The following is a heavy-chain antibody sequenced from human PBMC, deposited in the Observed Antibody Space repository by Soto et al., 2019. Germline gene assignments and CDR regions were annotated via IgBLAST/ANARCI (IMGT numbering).Heavy chain of an antibody. Sequence: EVQLVESGGGLVQPGGSLKLSCAASGFTFSGSAMHWVRQASGKGLEWVGRIRSKANSYATVYAAPVKGRFTISRDDSKNTAHLQLNSLKTEDSAVYYCTSSWLRDMDVWGKGTTVTVSS. CDR2: IRSKANSYAT. V-gene: IGHV3-73*01. CDR3: TSSWLRDMDV. CDR1: GFTFSGSA. D-gene: IGHD5-18*01. J-gene: IGHJ6*04.